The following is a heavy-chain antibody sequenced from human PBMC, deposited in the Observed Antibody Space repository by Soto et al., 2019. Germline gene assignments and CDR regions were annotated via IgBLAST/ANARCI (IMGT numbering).Heavy chain of an antibody. D-gene: IGHD5-18*01. CDR1: GFTFSSYG. CDR3: AGGAWIQLWLKGDWFDP. CDR2: ISYDGSNK. Sequence: ESGGGVVQSGRSLRLSCAASGFTFSSYGMHWVRQAPGKGLEWVAVISYDGSNKYYADSVKGRFTISRDNSKNTLYLQMNSLRAEDTAVYYCAGGAWIQLWLKGDWFDPWGQGTLVTVSS. J-gene: IGHJ5*02. V-gene: IGHV3-30*03.